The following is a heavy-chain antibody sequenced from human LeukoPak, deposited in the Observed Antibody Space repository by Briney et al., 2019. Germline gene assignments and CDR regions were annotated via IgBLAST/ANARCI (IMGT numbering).Heavy chain of an antibody. CDR3: ARDLGCGGDCYSGDV. D-gene: IGHD2-21*02. V-gene: IGHV1-2*06. J-gene: IGHJ4*02. Sequence: ASVKVSCKASGYTFTGYYMHWVRQAPGQGLEWMGRINSNSGGTNYAQKFQGRVTMTRDTSISAAYMELSRLRSDDTAVYYCARDLGCGGDCYSGDVWGQGTLVTVSS. CDR2: INSNSGGT. CDR1: GYTFTGYY.